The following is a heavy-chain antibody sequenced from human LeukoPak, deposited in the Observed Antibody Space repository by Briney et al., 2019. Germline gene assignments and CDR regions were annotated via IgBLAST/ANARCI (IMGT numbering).Heavy chain of an antibody. D-gene: IGHD4-23*01. V-gene: IGHV3-30-3*01. CDR1: GFTFSSYA. CDR2: ISYDGSNK. Sequence: GGSLRLSCAASGFTFSSYAMHWVRQAPGKGLEWVAVISYDGSNKYYADSVKGRFTISRDNSKNTLYLQMNSLRAEDTAVYYCARDPSYGGNSALGFDYWAREPWSPSPQ. J-gene: IGHJ4*02. CDR3: ARDPSYGGNSALGFDY.